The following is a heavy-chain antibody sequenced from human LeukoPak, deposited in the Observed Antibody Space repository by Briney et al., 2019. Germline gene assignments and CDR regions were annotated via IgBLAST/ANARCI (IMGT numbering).Heavy chain of an antibody. V-gene: IGHV3-23*01. CDR1: GFIFSSYV. Sequence: PGGSLRLSCAASGFIFSSYVMIWVRQAPGKGLEWVSIIGTSGGDIHYADSVKGRFSISRDNSKNTLSLQMNSLRDDDTAVYYCARDPNWGSGYWGQGTLVTVSS. CDR3: ARDPNWGSGY. CDR2: IGTSGGDI. D-gene: IGHD7-27*01. J-gene: IGHJ4*02.